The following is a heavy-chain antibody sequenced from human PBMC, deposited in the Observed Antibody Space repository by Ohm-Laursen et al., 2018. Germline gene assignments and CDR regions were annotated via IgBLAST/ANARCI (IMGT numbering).Heavy chain of an antibody. CDR1: GFTFDDYA. CDR2: ISWNSGSI. V-gene: IGHV3-9*01. Sequence: SLRPSCSASGFTFDDYAMHWVRQAPGKGLEWVSGISWNSGSIGYADSVKGRFTVSRDNAKNSLYLQMNSLRAEDTALYYCAKDSTANYYYYGMDVWGQGTTVTVSS. D-gene: IGHD5-18*01. J-gene: IGHJ6*02. CDR3: AKDSTANYYYYGMDV.